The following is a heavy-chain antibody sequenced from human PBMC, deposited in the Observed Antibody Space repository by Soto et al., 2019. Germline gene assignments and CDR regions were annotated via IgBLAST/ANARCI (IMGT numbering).Heavy chain of an antibody. Sequence: EVQLLESGGGLVQPGGSLRLSCAASGFAFNTYAMSWVRQAPGKGLEWVSTISASGASTFYADSVKGRFTISRDNSKHTLYLQMNSLRADDTAVYYCAKEQGYSSGWYLYFQHWGQGTLVTVSS. CDR3: AKEQGYSSGWYLYFQH. CDR2: ISASGAST. V-gene: IGHV3-23*01. J-gene: IGHJ1*01. D-gene: IGHD6-19*01. CDR1: GFAFNTYA.